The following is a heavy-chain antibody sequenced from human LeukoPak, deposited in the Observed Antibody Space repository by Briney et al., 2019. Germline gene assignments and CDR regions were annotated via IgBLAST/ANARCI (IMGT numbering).Heavy chain of an antibody. V-gene: IGHV5-51*01. D-gene: IGHD2-2*01. CDR3: ARALFVVVPAAISPAPNWFDP. CDR1: GYSFTSYW. CDR2: IYPGDSDT. J-gene: IGHJ5*02. Sequence: GESLKISCKGSGYSFTSYWIGWVRQMPGKGLEWMGIIYPGDSDTRYSPSFQGQVTISADKSISTAYLQWSSLKASDTAMYYCARALFVVVPAAISPAPNWFDPWGQGILVTVSS.